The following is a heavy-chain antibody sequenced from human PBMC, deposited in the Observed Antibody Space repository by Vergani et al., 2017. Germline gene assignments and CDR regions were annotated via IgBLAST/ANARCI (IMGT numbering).Heavy chain of an antibody. CDR2: MSSGDSI. J-gene: IGHJ6*02. D-gene: IGHD3-9*01. V-gene: IGHV3-11*04. CDR1: GYSISSGYY. Sequence: QVQLQESGPGLLKPSETLSLTCTVSGYSISSGYYWGWIRQPPGKGLEWISYMSSGDSIYYADSVKGRFTVSRDNTKNTLYLQMNSLRAEDTAVYYCARETDTGSSVTYNYYAMDVWGQGTTVSVSS. CDR3: ARETDTGSSVTYNYYAMDV.